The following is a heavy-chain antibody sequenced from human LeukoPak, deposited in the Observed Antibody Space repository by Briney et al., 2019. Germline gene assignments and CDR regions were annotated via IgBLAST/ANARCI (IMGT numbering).Heavy chain of an antibody. V-gene: IGHV1-18*01. J-gene: IGHJ4*02. CDR1: GYTFTSYG. Sequence: ASVKVSCKASGYTFTSYGISWVRQAPGQGREWMGWISACNGNTNYAQKLQGRVTMTTDTSTTTAYMELRSLRSDDTAVYYCARDLTACSSTSCYGAPFDYWGQGTLVTVSS. D-gene: IGHD2-2*01. CDR2: ISACNGNT. CDR3: ARDLTACSSTSCYGAPFDY.